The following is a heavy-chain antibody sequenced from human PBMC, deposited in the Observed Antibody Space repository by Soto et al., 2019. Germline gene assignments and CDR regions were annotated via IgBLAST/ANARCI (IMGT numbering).Heavy chain of an antibody. Sequence: LKISCQGSGYSFITYWIAWVRQMPGKGLEWMGIIDPADSETKYSPSFQGQVTISVDKSINTAYLQWSSLKASDTAMYYCARLGQGGYVQGMDVWGQGTTVTVSS. J-gene: IGHJ6*02. CDR2: IDPADSET. V-gene: IGHV5-51*01. D-gene: IGHD5-12*01. CDR1: GYSFITYW. CDR3: ARLGQGGYVQGMDV.